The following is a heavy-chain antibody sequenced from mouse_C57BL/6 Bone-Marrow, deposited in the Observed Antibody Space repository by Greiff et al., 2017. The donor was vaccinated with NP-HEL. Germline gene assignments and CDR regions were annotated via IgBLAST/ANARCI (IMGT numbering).Heavy chain of an antibody. D-gene: IGHD1-1*01. CDR3: AIHYYGSSHYYAMDY. Sequence: VQLQQSGPELVKPGASVKIPCKASGYTFTDYNMDWVKQSHGKSLEWIGDINPNNGGTIYNQKFKGKATLTVDKSSSTAYMELRSLTSEDTAVYYCAIHYYGSSHYYAMDYWGQGTSVTVSS. J-gene: IGHJ4*01. CDR2: INPNNGGT. CDR1: GYTFTDYN. V-gene: IGHV1-18*01.